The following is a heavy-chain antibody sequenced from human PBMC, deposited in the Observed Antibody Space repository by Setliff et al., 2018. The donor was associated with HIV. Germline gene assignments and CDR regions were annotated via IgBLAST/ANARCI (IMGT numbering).Heavy chain of an antibody. V-gene: IGHV3-48*01. CDR2: ISAGSSLI. Sequence: GGSLRLSCAASGFTFSRYAMTWVRQAPGKGLEWVAYISAGSSLIYYVESVKGRFTISRDNAKNSLYLQMNTLRTEDTAVHYCARDSGTVGADDYWGQGTLVTVSS. D-gene: IGHD1-26*01. J-gene: IGHJ4*02. CDR1: GFTFSRYA. CDR3: ARDSGTVGADDY.